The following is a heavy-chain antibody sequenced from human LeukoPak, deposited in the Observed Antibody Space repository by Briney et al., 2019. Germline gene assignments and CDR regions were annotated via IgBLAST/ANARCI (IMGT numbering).Heavy chain of an antibody. J-gene: IGHJ6*02. Sequence: ASVKVSCKAFGYTFTGYYMHWVRQAPGQGLEWMGWINPNSGGTNYAQKFQGRVTMTRDTSISTAYMELSRLRSDDTAVYYCAREGPGIRPADYGMDVWGQGTTVTVSS. D-gene: IGHD6-13*01. CDR3: AREGPGIRPADYGMDV. V-gene: IGHV1-2*02. CDR1: GYTFTGYY. CDR2: INPNSGGT.